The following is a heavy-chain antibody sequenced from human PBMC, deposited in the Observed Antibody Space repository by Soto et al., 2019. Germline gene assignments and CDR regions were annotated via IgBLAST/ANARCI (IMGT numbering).Heavy chain of an antibody. CDR3: AREGRYCSGGSCYSAYY. Sequence: QVQLVQSGAEVKKPGSSVKVSCKASGGTFSSYAISWVRQAPGQGLEWMGGIIPIFGTANYAQKFQGRVTITADESTSTAYMELSSLRSEDTAVYYCAREGRYCSGGSCYSAYYWGQVTLVTVSS. D-gene: IGHD2-15*01. J-gene: IGHJ4*02. CDR1: GGTFSSYA. V-gene: IGHV1-69*01. CDR2: IIPIFGTA.